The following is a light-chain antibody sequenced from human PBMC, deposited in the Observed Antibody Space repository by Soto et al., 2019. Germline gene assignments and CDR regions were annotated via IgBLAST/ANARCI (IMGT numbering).Light chain of an antibody. CDR2: GAS. J-gene: IGKJ2*01. CDR1: HRLNTY. CDR3: QQYFSYPYT. Sequence: IRMTQSPSSLSASIGDRVTFTCRASHRLNTYLAWYQQKPGKAPKILIYGASILQSGVPSRFSGSRSGTDFTLLISSLQSEDFATYYCQQYFSYPYTFGQGTKLEIK. V-gene: IGKV1-8*01.